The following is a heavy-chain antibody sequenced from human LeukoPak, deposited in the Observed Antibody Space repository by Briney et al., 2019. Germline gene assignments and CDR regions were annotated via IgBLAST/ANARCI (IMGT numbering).Heavy chain of an antibody. CDR1: GFTFSSYE. D-gene: IGHD3-10*01. V-gene: IGHV3-48*03. J-gene: IGHJ3*02. CDR3: AREVGFGGLWFGELSRHDAFDI. Sequence: GSLRLSRAASGFTFSSYEMKWVRQAPGKGLGWVSYISSSGSTIYYADSVKGRFTISRDNAKNSLYLQMNSLRAEDTAVYYCAREVGFGGLWFGELSRHDAFDIWGQGTMVTVSS. CDR2: ISSSGSTI.